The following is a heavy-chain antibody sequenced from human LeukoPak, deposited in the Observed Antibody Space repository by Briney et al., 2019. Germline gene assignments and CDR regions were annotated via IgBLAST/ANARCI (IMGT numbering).Heavy chain of an antibody. CDR3: ARGAGIPAAQGFAPFDY. CDR2: IRSSGTTI. Sequence: GGSLGLSCAASGFTFSTYSMNWVRQAPGKGLEWVSYIRSSGTTIYYADSVKGRFSISRDNAKNSLYLQLNSLRDEDTAVYYCARGAGIPAAQGFAPFDYWGQGTLVIVSS. J-gene: IGHJ4*02. D-gene: IGHD6-13*01. V-gene: IGHV3-48*02. CDR1: GFTFSTYS.